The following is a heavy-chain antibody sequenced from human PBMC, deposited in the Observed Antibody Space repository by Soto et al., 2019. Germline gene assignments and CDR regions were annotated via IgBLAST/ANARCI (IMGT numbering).Heavy chain of an antibody. V-gene: IGHV4-59*08. CDR3: ARQVEDIVVVPAAIGWTEYYYYYMDV. Sequence: SETLSLTCTVSGGSISSYYWSWIRQPPGKGLEWIGYIYYSGSTNYNPSLKSRVTISVDTSKNQFSLKLSSVTAADTAVYYCARQVEDIVVVPAAIGWTEYYYYYMDVWGKGTTVTVSS. CDR2: IYYSGST. CDR1: GGSISSYY. J-gene: IGHJ6*03. D-gene: IGHD2-2*02.